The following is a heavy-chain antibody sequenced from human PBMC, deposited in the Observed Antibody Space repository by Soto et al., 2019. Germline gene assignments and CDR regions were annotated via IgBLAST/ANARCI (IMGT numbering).Heavy chain of an antibody. D-gene: IGHD2-21*01. CDR2: ISWNSGSI. CDR1: GFTFDDYA. CDR3: AKDAVVVIANDAFDI. V-gene: IGHV3-9*01. Sequence: EVQLVESGGGLVQPGRSLRLSCAASGFTFDDYAMHWVRQAPGKGLEWVSGISWNSGSIGYADSVKGLFTISRDNAKNSLYLQMNSLRAEDTALYYCAKDAVVVIANDAFDIWGQGTMVTVSS. J-gene: IGHJ3*02.